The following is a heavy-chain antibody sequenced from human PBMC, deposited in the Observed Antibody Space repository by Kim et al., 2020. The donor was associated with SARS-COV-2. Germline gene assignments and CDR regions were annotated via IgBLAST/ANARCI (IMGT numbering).Heavy chain of an antibody. V-gene: IGHV3-7*03. D-gene: IGHD6-19*01. Sequence: GGSLRLSCAASGFTFSSNWMTWVRQAPGKGLEWVSYILHDGSEKYYVDSVKGRFTISRDNAKNSLYLQMNSLRAEDTAVYFCARDYSGAYDNWGQGTLVTVSS. J-gene: IGHJ4*02. CDR3: ARDYSGAYDN. CDR2: ILHDGSEK. CDR1: GFTFSSNW.